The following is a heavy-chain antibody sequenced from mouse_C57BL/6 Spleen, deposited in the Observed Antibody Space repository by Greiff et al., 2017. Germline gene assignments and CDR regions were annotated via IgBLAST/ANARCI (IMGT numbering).Heavy chain of an antibody. CDR1: GYTFTDYE. Sequence: QVQLQQSGAELVRPGASVTLSCKASGYTFTDYEMHWVKQTPVHGLEWIGAIDPETGGTAYNQKFKGKAILTADKSSSTAYMKLRSLTSEDSAVHYCTRRRYYYGSSSFAYWGQGTLVTVSA. D-gene: IGHD1-1*01. CDR3: TRRRYYYGSSSFAY. J-gene: IGHJ3*01. CDR2: IDPETGGT. V-gene: IGHV1-15*01.